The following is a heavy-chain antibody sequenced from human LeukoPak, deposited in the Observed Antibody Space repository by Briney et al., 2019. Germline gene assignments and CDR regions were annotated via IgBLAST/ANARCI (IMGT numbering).Heavy chain of an antibody. Sequence: PGGSLRLSCAASGFTFSSYEMNWVRQAPGKGLEWVSYISSSGSTIYYADSVKGRFTISRDNGKNSLYLQMNSLRAEDTAVYYCARLVYDFWSGYYWLDCWGQGTLVTVSS. CDR3: ARLVYDFWSGYYWLDC. D-gene: IGHD3-3*01. V-gene: IGHV3-48*03. CDR1: GFTFSSYE. J-gene: IGHJ4*02. CDR2: ISSSGSTI.